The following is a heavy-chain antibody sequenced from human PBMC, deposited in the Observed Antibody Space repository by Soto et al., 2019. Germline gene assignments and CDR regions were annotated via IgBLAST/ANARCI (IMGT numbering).Heavy chain of an antibody. D-gene: IGHD3-3*01. V-gene: IGHV3-48*01. Sequence: PGGSLRLSCVASGFTFSVYDMNWVRQAPGKGLEWVSHISSRATTIYYADSVKDRFTISRDNAKNSLFLQMNGLRAEDTAVYFCARNFGFWASDIWGQGTMVTVSS. J-gene: IGHJ3*02. CDR1: GFTFSVYD. CDR3: ARNFGFWASDI. CDR2: ISSRATTI.